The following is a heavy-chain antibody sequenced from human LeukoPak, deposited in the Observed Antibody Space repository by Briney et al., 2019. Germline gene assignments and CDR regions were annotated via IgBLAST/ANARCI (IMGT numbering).Heavy chain of an antibody. J-gene: IGHJ4*02. CDR2: IYTSGST. V-gene: IGHV4-61*02. D-gene: IGHD2-15*01. Sequence: SETLSLTCTVSGGSISSGGYYWSWIRQPAGKGLEWIGRIYTSGSTNYNPSLKSRVTMSVDTSKNQFSLKLTSVTAADSAVYYCARNYCTGGSCYVNDDWGQGTLVTVSS. CDR3: ARNYCTGGSCYVNDD. CDR1: GGSISSGGYY.